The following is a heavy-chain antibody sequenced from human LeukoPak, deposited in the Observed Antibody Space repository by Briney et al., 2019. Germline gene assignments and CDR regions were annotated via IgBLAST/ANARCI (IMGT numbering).Heavy chain of an antibody. CDR1: GFTFGDYA. Sequence: PGRSLRLSCTASGFTFGDYAMSWFRQAPGKGLEWVGFIRSKAYGGTTEYAASVKGRFTISRDDSKSIAYLQMNSLKTEDTAVYYCTRDHEVEWELLPYYFDYWGQGTLVTVSS. D-gene: IGHD1-26*01. J-gene: IGHJ4*02. CDR3: TRDHEVEWELLPYYFDY. V-gene: IGHV3-49*03. CDR2: IRSKAYGGTT.